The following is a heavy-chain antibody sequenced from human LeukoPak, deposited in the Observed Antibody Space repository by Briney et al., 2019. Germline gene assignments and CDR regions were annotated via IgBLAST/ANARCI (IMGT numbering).Heavy chain of an antibody. V-gene: IGHV1-2*02. J-gene: IGHJ3*02. CDR3: ARPLFYYDSSGYSYAFDI. CDR2: INPNIGGT. D-gene: IGHD3-22*01. Sequence: GASAKVSCKTSGYTFTVHFMYWVRQAPGQGLEWMGWINPNIGGTNYAQKFQGRVTMTRDTSSSTAYMELTRLTSDDTAVYYCARPLFYYDSSGYSYAFDIWGQGEMVTVSS. CDR1: GYTFTVHF.